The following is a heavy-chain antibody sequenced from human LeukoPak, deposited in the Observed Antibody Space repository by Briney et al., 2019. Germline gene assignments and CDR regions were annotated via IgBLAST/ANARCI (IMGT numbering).Heavy chain of an antibody. CDR1: GGSISGSY. V-gene: IGHV4-59*01. CDR2: MYNSGST. Sequence: PETLSLTCTVSGGSISGSYWSWIRQPPGKGLEWIAYMYNSGSTNYNPSLKSRVTISIDTSKNQFSLKLSSLTAADTAIYYCARGIESYGDYGYWGQGTLVTVSS. CDR3: ARGIESYGDYGY. D-gene: IGHD4-17*01. J-gene: IGHJ4*02.